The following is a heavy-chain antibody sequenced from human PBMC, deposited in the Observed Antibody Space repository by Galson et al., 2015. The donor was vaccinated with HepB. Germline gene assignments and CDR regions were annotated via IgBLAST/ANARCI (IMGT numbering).Heavy chain of an antibody. D-gene: IGHD1-1*01. CDR3: ARDPHNWNEHSTDAFDI. Sequence: SVKVSCKASGGTFSSYAISWVRQAPGQGLEWMGGIIPIFGTANCAQKFQGRVTITADESTSTAYMELSSLRSEDTAVYYCARDPHNWNEHSTDAFDIWGQGTMVTVSS. V-gene: IGHV1-69*13. J-gene: IGHJ3*02. CDR2: IIPIFGTA. CDR1: GGTFSSYA.